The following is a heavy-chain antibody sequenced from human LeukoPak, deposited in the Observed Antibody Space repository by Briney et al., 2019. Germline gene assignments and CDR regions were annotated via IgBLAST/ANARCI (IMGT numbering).Heavy chain of an antibody. J-gene: IGHJ5*02. Sequence: ASVKVSCKASGYTFTSYGISWVRQAPGQGLEWMGWINTNAGNPTYVQGFTGRFVFSLDTSVSTAYLQISSLKAEDTAIYYCATERFGTTGPNWFDPWGQGTLVTVSS. D-gene: IGHD1-1*01. V-gene: IGHV7-4-1*02. CDR3: ATERFGTTGPNWFDP. CDR1: GYTFTSYG. CDR2: INTNAGNP.